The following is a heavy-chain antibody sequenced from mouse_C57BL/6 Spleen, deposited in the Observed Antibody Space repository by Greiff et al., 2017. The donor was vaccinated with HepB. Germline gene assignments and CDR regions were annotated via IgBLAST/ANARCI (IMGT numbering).Heavy chain of an antibody. V-gene: IGHV2-5*01. Sequence: VQLQQSGPGLVQPSQSLSITCTVSGFSLTSYGVHWVRQSPGKGLEWLGVIWRGGSTDYNAAFMSRLSITKDNSKSQVFFKMNSLQADDTAIYYCAKKGGDYGSSPLYYAMDYWGQGTSVTVSS. CDR3: AKKGGDYGSSPLYYAMDY. CDR1: GFSLTSYG. D-gene: IGHD1-1*01. J-gene: IGHJ4*01. CDR2: IWRGGST.